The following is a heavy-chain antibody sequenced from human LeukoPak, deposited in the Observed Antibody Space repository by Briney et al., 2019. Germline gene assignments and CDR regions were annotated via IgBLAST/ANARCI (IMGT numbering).Heavy chain of an antibody. Sequence: GGSLRLSCAASGFTFSYYGMHWVRQAPGKGLEWVAFIRYERNERYYADSVKGRFTISRDNSKNTLYLQMNSLRAEDTAVYYCAELGITMIGGVWGKGTTVTISS. CDR2: IRYERNER. J-gene: IGHJ6*04. V-gene: IGHV3-30*02. D-gene: IGHD3-10*02. CDR1: GFTFSYYG. CDR3: AELGITMIGGV.